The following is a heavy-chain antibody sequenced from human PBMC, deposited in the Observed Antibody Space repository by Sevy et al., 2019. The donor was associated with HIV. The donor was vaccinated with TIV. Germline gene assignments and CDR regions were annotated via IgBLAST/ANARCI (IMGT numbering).Heavy chain of an antibody. V-gene: IGHV1-69*01. CDR3: ARGGIVAFNWFDP. CDR1: GGTFSSYA. CDR2: IIPIFGTA. J-gene: IGHJ5*02. Sequence: VSCKASGGTFSSYAISCVRQAPGQGLEWMGGIIPIFGTANYAQKFQGRVTITADESTSTAYMELSSLRSEDTAVYYCARGGIVAFNWFDPWGQGTLVTVSS. D-gene: IGHD1-26*01.